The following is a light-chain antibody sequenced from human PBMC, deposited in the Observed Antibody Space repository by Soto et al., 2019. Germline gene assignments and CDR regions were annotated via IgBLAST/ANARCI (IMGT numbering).Light chain of an antibody. CDR1: ALPKQY. V-gene: IGLV3-25*03. CDR3: QSADSSGTYRRV. Sequence: SYELTQPPSVSVSPGQTARITCSGDALPKQYAYWYQQKPGQAPVLVIYKDSERPSGIPERFSGSSSGTTVTLTISGVQVEDEADYYCQSADSSGTYRRVFGGGTQLTVL. J-gene: IGLJ3*02. CDR2: KDS.